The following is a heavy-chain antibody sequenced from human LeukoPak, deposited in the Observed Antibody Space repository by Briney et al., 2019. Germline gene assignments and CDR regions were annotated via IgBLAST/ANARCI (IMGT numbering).Heavy chain of an antibody. CDR1: GVSFSGYY. Sequence: PETLSLTCAVYGVSFSGYYWSWIRQPPGKGLEWIGEINHSGSTNYNPSLKSRVTISVDTSKNQFSLKLSSVTAADTAVYYCARADYYDSSGYVDYWGQGTLVTVSS. D-gene: IGHD3-22*01. V-gene: IGHV4-34*01. CDR2: INHSGST. J-gene: IGHJ4*02. CDR3: ARADYYDSSGYVDY.